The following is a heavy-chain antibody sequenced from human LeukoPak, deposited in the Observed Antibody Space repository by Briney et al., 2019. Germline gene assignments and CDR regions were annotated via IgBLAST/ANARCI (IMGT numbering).Heavy chain of an antibody. D-gene: IGHD4-11*01. CDR2: MNANTGAT. CDR1: GYSFTSYD. V-gene: IGHV1-8*01. J-gene: IGHJ5*01. CDR3: ARRNSWYDS. Sequence: ASVKVSCKASGYSFTSYDINWVRQATGQGLEWMGWMNANTGATGYAQKFQGKVTMTRDTSISKDYMELSSLRSEDTAIYYCARRNSWYDSWGQGTLVTVLS.